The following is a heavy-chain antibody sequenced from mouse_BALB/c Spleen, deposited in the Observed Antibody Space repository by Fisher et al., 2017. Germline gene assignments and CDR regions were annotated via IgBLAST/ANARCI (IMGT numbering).Heavy chain of an antibody. CDR3: ARDYYGNAMDY. Sequence: RFTISRDNAKNNLYLQMSSLKSEDTAMYYCARDYYGNAMDYWGQGTSVTVSS. J-gene: IGHJ4*01. V-gene: IGHV5-4*02. D-gene: IGHD1-1*01.